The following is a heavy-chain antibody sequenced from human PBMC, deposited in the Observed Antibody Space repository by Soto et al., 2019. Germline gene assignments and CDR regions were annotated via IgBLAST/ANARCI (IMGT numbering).Heavy chain of an antibody. CDR3: AREWSAFDS. Sequence: QVQLQESGPGLVKPSETLSLTCTVSGVSITSYKWTWIRQSPGKGLEWIAYMYSSGSSSYNPSLKSRATMSMDTFRNQYSLQLNSSTAADTAVYYCAREWSAFDSWGQGILVTVSS. V-gene: IGHV4-59*01. CDR2: MYSSGSS. CDR1: GVSITSYK. D-gene: IGHD2-15*01. J-gene: IGHJ4*02.